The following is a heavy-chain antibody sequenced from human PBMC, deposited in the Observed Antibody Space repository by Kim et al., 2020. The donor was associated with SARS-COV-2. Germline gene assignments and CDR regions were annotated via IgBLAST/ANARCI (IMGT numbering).Heavy chain of an antibody. V-gene: IGHV3-11*04. Sequence: IHYADSVKGRLTISRDNAKNSLYLQMNSLRAEDTAVYYCARGSSSWYFDYWGQGTLVTVSS. D-gene: IGHD6-13*01. CDR3: ARGSSSWYFDY. J-gene: IGHJ4*02. CDR2: I.